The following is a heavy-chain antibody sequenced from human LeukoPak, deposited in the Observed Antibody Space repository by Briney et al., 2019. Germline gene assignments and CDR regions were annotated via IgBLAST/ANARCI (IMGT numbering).Heavy chain of an antibody. CDR1: GGSFSGYY. J-gene: IGHJ3*02. CDR2: INHSGST. CDR3: ARRYYGSPYDAFDI. Sequence: SETLSLTCAVYGGSFSGYYWSWIRQPPGKGLEWIGEINHSGSTNYNPSLKSRVTISVDTSKNQFSLKLSSVTAADTAVYYCARRYYGSPYDAFDIWGQGTMVTVS. D-gene: IGHD3-10*01. V-gene: IGHV4-34*01.